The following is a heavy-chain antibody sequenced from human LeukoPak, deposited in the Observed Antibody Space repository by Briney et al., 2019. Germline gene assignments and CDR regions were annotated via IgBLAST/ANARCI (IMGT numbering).Heavy chain of an antibody. CDR3: AGHPPGTSSGWHPLDF. V-gene: IGHV4-59*08. Sequence: PSETLSLTCTVSGASISYNYWSWIRQPPGKGLEWLGYICCGGSTNYNPSLRSRLTISLDTSKNQFSLNLNSVTAADTAVYYCAGHPPGTSSGWHPLDFWGQGTLVTVSS. CDR2: ICCGGST. J-gene: IGHJ4*02. D-gene: IGHD6-19*01. CDR1: GASISYNY.